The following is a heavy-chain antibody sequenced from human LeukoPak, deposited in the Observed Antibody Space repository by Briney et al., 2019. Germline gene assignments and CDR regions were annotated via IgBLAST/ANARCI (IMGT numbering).Heavy chain of an antibody. CDR3: QKTAYEILTGDAFDI. J-gene: IGHJ3*02. CDR2: IRSKANSYAT. D-gene: IGHD3-9*01. V-gene: IGHV3-73*01. Sequence: GGSLRLFCAASGFTFSCSAMHLVRQASGKGLEWVHRIRSKANSYATAYAGSVKGRFTISRDDSKNTAYLQMNSLKTEDTFFFFKQKTAYEILTGDAFDIWGQGTMVTVSS. CDR1: GFTFSCSA.